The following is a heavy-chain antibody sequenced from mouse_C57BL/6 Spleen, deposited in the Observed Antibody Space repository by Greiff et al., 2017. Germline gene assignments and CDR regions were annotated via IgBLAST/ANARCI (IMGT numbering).Heavy chain of an antibody. CDR3: ARGDSNYQFAY. V-gene: IGHV1-66*01. CDR2: IYPGSGNT. Sequence: QVQLQQSGPELVKPGASVKISCKASGYSFTSYYIHWVKQRPGQGLEWIGWIYPGSGNTKYNEKFKGKATLTADTSSSTAYMQLSSLTSEDSAVYYCARGDSNYQFAYWGQGTLVTVSA. D-gene: IGHD2-5*01. J-gene: IGHJ3*01. CDR1: GYSFTSYY.